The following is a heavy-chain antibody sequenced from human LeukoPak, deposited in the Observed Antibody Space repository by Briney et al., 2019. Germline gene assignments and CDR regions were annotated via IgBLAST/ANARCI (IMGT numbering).Heavy chain of an antibody. CDR2: INHSGST. D-gene: IGHD2-2*01. Sequence: PSETLSLTCAVYGGSFSGYYWSWIRQPPGKGLEWIGEINHSGSTNYNPSLKSRVTISVDTSKNQFSLKLSSVTAADTAVYYCVELGVVGIDQNWFDPWGQGTLVTVSS. CDR3: VELGVVGIDQNWFDP. V-gene: IGHV4-34*01. CDR1: GGSFSGYY. J-gene: IGHJ5*02.